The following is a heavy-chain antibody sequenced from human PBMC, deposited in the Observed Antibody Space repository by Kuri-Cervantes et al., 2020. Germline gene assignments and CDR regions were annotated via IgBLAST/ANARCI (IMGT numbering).Heavy chain of an antibody. J-gene: IGHJ3*02. D-gene: IGHD2-15*01. CDR1: GGTFSSYA. CDR2: INPNSGGT. V-gene: IGHV1-2*04. Sequence: ASVKVSCKASGGTFSSYAISWVRQAPGQGLEWMGWINPNSGGTNYAQKFQGWVTMTRDTSISTAYMELSRLRSDDTAVYYCAREGYCSGGSCYRGAFDIWGQGTMVTVSS. CDR3: AREGYCSGGSCYRGAFDI.